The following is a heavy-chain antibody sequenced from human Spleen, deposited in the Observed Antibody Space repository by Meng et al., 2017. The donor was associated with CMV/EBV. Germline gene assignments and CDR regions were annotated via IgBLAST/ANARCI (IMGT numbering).Heavy chain of an antibody. CDR1: GFTFSSYA. D-gene: IGHD3-9*01. Sequence: GEYLKISCAASGFTFSSYAMSWVRQAPGKGLEWVSGISGCGGNTYYADSVKGRFTISRDYYKNTLYLQMNSLRAEDTAVYYCAKDSIPDISYSYYGMDVWGQGTTFTVSS. CDR2: ISGCGGNT. J-gene: IGHJ6*02. CDR3: AKDSIPDISYSYYGMDV. V-gene: IGHV3-23*01.